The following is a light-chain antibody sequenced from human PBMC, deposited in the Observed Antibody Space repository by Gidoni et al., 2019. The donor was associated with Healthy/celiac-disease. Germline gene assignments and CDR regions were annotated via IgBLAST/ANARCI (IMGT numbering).Light chain of an antibody. J-gene: IGKJ1*01. V-gene: IGKV1-5*03. CDR2: KAS. CDR3: QQYNSYSQWT. CDR1: QSISSR. Sequence: DIQMTQSPSTLSASVGDRVTITCRASQSISSRLAWYQQKPGKAPKLLIYKASSLESGVPSRFSGSGSVTEFTLTISSLQPDDFATYYCQQYNSYSQWTFGQGTKVEIK.